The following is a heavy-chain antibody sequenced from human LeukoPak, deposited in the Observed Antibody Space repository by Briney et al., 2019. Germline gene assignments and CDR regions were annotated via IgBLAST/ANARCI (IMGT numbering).Heavy chain of an antibody. D-gene: IGHD3-22*01. V-gene: IGHV3-7*03. CDR3: ASGFMGYDRSGYYDDAFDI. J-gene: IGHJ3*02. Sequence: GGSLRLSCAASGFTFSSYGMSWVRQAPGKGLEWVANIKQDGSEKYYVDSVKGRFTISRDNAKNSLYLQMNSLRADDTAVYYCASGFMGYDRSGYYDDAFDIWGQGTMVTVSS. CDR2: IKQDGSEK. CDR1: GFTFSSYG.